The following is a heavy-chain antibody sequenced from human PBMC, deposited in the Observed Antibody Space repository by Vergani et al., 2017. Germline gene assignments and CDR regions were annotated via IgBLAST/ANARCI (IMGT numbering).Heavy chain of an antibody. D-gene: IGHD2-2*01. J-gene: IGHJ4*02. V-gene: IGHV4-34*01. CDR2: INHSGST. Sequence: QVQLQQWGAGLLKPSETLSLTCAVYGGSFSGYHWSWIRQPPGKGLEWIGEINHSGSTNYNPSLKSRVTISVDTSKNQFSLKLSSVTAADTAVYYCARQGFDCSSTSCYSFDYWGQGTLVTVSS. CDR3: ARQGFDCSSTSCYSFDY. CDR1: GGSFSGYH.